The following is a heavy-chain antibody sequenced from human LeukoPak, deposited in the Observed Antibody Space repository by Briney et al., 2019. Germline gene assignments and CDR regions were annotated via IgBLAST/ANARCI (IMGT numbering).Heavy chain of an antibody. Sequence: SETLSLTCTVSGGPISSYYWSWIRQPPGKGLEWIGYIYYSGSANYNPSLKSRVTISVDTSKNQFSLKLSSVTAADTAVYYCARSDYGGNWRNYYFDYWGQGTLVTVSS. D-gene: IGHD4-23*01. CDR2: IYYSGSA. CDR1: GGPISSYY. J-gene: IGHJ4*02. CDR3: ARSDYGGNWRNYYFDY. V-gene: IGHV4-59*01.